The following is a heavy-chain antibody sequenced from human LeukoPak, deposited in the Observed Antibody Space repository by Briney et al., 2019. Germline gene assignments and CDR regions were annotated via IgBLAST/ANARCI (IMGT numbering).Heavy chain of an antibody. Sequence: GGSLRLSCAASGFTFSSYSMNWVRQAPGKGLEWVSSISSSSYIYYADSVKGRFTISRDNAKNSLYLQMNSLGAEDTAVYYCASYYYYDSSGYYRGVYWGQGTLVTVSS. CDR3: ASYYYYDSSGYYRGVY. V-gene: IGHV3-21*01. D-gene: IGHD3-22*01. CDR1: GFTFSSYS. J-gene: IGHJ4*02. CDR2: ISSSSYI.